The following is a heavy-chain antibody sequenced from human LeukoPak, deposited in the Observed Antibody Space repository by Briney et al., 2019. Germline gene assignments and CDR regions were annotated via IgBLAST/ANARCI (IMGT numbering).Heavy chain of an antibody. V-gene: IGHV4-38-2*01. D-gene: IGHD3-3*01. CDR2: IYHSGST. Sequence: PSETLSLTCAVSGYSISSGYYWGWIRQPPGKGLEWIGSIYHSGSTSYNPSLKSRVTISVDTSKNQFSLKLRSVTAADTAVYSCARLPYSDFWSGYFWGKGTTVTVSS. J-gene: IGHJ6*04. CDR1: GYSISSGYY. CDR3: ARLPYSDFWSGYF.